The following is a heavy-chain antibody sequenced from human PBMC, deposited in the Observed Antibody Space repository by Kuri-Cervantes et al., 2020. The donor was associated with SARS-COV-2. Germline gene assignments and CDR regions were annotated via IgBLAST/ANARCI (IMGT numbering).Heavy chain of an antibody. J-gene: IGHJ4*02. V-gene: IGHV3-30*04. D-gene: IGHD3-22*01. Sequence: GGSLRLSCAASGFTFGSYAMHWVRQAPGKGLEWVAVISYDGSNKYYADSVKGRFTISRDNSKNTLYLQMNSLRAEDTAVYYCARGLTITMIVVVEVGGADYWGQGTLVTVSS. CDR1: GFTFGSYA. CDR2: ISYDGSNK. CDR3: ARGLTITMIVVVEVGGADY.